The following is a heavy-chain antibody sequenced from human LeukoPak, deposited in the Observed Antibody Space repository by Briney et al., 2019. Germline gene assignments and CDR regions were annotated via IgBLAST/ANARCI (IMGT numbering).Heavy chain of an antibody. CDR2: IYDSGTT. Sequence: SETLSLTCTVSGGSISSSYWSWIRQPPGKGLEWIGYIYDSGTTNYNPSLKSRVTMSIDRSKNQFSLKLRSVTAADTAVYYCARQVHDSGGGLYHFDYWGQGTLVTVSS. CDR1: GGSISSSY. V-gene: IGHV4-59*08. CDR3: ARQVHDSGGGLYHFDY. D-gene: IGHD4-23*01. J-gene: IGHJ4*02.